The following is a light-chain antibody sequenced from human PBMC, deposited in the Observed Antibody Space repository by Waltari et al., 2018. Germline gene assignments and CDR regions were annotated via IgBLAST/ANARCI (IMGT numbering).Light chain of an antibody. J-gene: IGKJ1*01. CDR1: QSIRRN. CDR2: GAP. CDR3: QHNYNWLGT. V-gene: IGKV3-15*01. Sequence: EIVMTQSPATLSVFLGESATLSCRPRQSIRRNWAWYQHKPGQDPRLLIYGAPTRATGSPARFSGSGSGTEFTLTISSLQSEDFAVYFCQHNYNWLGTFGQGTKVE.